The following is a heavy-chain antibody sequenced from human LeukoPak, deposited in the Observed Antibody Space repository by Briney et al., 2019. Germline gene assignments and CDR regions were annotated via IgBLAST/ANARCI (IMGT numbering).Heavy chain of an antibody. J-gene: IGHJ4*02. CDR2: IYPGDSDT. CDR3: ASRPFETTVVPWDFY. D-gene: IGHD4-17*01. V-gene: IGHV5-51*01. Sequence: GESLKISCKGSGYSFTSYWIGWVRQMPGKGLEWMGIIYPGDSDTRYSPSFQGQVTISADKSISTAYLQWSSLTASDTAMYYCASRPFETTVVPWDFYWGQGTQVTVSS. CDR1: GYSFTSYW.